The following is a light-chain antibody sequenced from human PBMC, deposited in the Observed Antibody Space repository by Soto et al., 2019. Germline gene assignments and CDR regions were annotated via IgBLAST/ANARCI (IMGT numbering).Light chain of an antibody. CDR2: EVV. V-gene: IGLV2-8*01. CDR3: KSYAGSNTYV. CDR1: KNDIGVYDF. Sequence: QLVLTQPPSASGSPGQSVTISCTGTKNDIGVYDFVSWYQHHPGKAPRLIIYEVVQRPSGVPDRFSGSKSGNTASLTVSGLQAADEADYFCKSYAGSNTYVFGSGPKVTVL. J-gene: IGLJ1*01.